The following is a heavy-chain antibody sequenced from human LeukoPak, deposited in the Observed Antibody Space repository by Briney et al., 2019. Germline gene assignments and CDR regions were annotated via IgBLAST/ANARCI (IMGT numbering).Heavy chain of an antibody. J-gene: IGHJ4*02. CDR2: ISWNSGSI. Sequence: PGGSLRLSCAASGFTFDDYAMHWVRQAPGKGLEWVSGISWNSGSIGYADSVKGRFTISRDNAKNSLYLQMNSLRAEDTAVYYCAKAPKPLRGYSYGYEEFYFDYWGQGTLVTVSS. CDR1: GFTFDDYA. V-gene: IGHV3-9*01. D-gene: IGHD5-18*01. CDR3: AKAPKPLRGYSYGYEEFYFDY.